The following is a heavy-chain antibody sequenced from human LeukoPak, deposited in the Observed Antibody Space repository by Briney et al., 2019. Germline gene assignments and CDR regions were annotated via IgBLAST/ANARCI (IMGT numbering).Heavy chain of an antibody. CDR1: GFTFSSNY. CDR2: IKKDGREK. J-gene: IGHJ4*02. V-gene: IGHV3-7*01. D-gene: IGHD6-19*01. CDR3: ARAGSSGWTPLGY. Sequence: GGSLRLSCAASGFTFSSNYMTWVRQAPGKGLEWVANIKKDGREKHYVDSVKGRFTISRDNAKNSLYLQMNSLRAEDTAVYYCARAGSSGWTPLGYWGQGTLVTVSS.